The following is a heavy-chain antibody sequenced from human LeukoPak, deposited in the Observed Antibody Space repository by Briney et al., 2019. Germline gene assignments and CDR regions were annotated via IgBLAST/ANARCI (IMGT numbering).Heavy chain of an antibody. Sequence: GGSLRLSCAASGFTFSSYGMHWVRQAPGKGLEWVAVISCDGSNKYYADSVKGRFTISRDNSKNTPYLQMNSLRAEDTAVYYCAKFPTVVTAVAFDIWGQGTMVTVSS. CDR3: AKFPTVVTAVAFDI. V-gene: IGHV3-30*18. CDR2: ISCDGSNK. J-gene: IGHJ3*02. D-gene: IGHD4-23*01. CDR1: GFTFSSYG.